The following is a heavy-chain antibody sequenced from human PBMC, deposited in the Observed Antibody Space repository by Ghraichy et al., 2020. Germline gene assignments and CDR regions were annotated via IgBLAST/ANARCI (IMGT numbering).Heavy chain of an antibody. D-gene: IGHD5-18*01. CDR3: ARLATAMDY. J-gene: IGHJ4*02. Sequence: SETLSLTCTVSGGSISSSSYYWGWIRQPPGKGLEWIGSIYYSGSTYHNPTLKSRVTMSVDTSKNHFSMKLSSVTAADTAVYYCARLATAMDYWGQGTLVTVSS. CDR1: GGSISSSSYY. CDR2: IYYSGST. V-gene: IGHV4-39*02.